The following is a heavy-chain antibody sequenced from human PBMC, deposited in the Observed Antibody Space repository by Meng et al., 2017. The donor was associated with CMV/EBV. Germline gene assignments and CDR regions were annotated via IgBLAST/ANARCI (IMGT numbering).Heavy chain of an antibody. Sequence: LSCGASGFHFSHCWIHWVRQGPGEGLVWVSTISSDGRRSSYADYVKGRFTISRDNAKNMVHLQMNSLRAEDTAMYYCARDAGAGFHYWGQGTLVTVSS. J-gene: IGHJ4*02. V-gene: IGHV3-74*01. CDR3: ARDAGAGFHY. CDR1: GFHFSHCW. D-gene: IGHD6-13*01. CDR2: ISSDGRRS.